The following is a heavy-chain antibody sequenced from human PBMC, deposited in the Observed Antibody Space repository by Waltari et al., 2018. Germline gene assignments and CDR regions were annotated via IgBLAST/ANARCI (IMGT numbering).Heavy chain of an antibody. Sequence: QLRLQESGPGLVKPSDTLSLTCTVSGGSISSTNYYWGWIRQPPGKGLEWIGSIYYSGITYYNPSLKSRVTMSADTSKNQFSLKLSSVTAADTAVYYCARHQDWVVVSATWFDPWGQGTLVTVSS. CDR2: IYYSGIT. V-gene: IGHV4-39*01. D-gene: IGHD2-21*02. CDR3: ARHQDWVVVSATWFDP. CDR1: GGSISSTNYY. J-gene: IGHJ5*02.